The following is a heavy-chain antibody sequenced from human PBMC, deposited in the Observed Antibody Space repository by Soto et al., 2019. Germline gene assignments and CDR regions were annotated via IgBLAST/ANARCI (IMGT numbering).Heavy chain of an antibody. CDR2: IYYSGST. J-gene: IGHJ4*02. V-gene: IGHV4-59*13. CDR1: GGSISSYY. Sequence: NPSETLSLTCTVSGGSISSYYWSWIRQPPGKGLEWIGYIYYSGSTNYNPSLKSRVTISVDTSKNQFSLKLSSVTAADTAVYYCARHSDILTGYYRNFDYWGQGTLVTVSS. CDR3: ARHSDILTGYYRNFDY. D-gene: IGHD3-9*01.